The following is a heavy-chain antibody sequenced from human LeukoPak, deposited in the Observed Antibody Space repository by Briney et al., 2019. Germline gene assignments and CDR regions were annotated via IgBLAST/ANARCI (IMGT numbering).Heavy chain of an antibody. V-gene: IGHV5-51*01. CDR3: ARHLGSSSSRFDY. J-gene: IGHJ4*02. CDR1: GYSFTSYW. CDR2: IYPGDSDT. Sequence: GESLKISCKGSGYSFTSYWIAWVRQMPGKGLEWMGIIYPGDSDTRYSPSFQGQVTISADKFISTAYLQWSSLKASDTAMYYCARHLGSSSSRFDYWGQGTLVTVSS. D-gene: IGHD6-6*01.